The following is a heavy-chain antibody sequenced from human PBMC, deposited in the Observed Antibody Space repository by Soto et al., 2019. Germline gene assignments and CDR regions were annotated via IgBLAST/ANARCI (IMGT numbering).Heavy chain of an antibody. CDR1: GFTFSNAW. CDR2: IKSKTDGGTT. D-gene: IGHD6-19*01. J-gene: IGHJ4*02. CDR3: TTDPVAVAGKTKEG. Sequence: PGGFLRLSCAASGFTFSNAWMNWVRQAPGKGLEWVGRIKSKTDGGTTDYAAPVKGRFTISRDDSKNTLYLQMNSLKTEDTAVYYCTTDPVAVAGKTKEGWGQGTLVTVSS. V-gene: IGHV3-15*07.